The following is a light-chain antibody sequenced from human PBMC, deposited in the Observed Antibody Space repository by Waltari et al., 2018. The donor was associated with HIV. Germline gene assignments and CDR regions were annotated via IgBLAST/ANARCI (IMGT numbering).Light chain of an antibody. CDR1: RSNIRTNT. V-gene: IGLV1-44*01. CDR2: SNN. CDR3: AAWDDSLNGVL. J-gene: IGLJ2*01. Sequence: QSVLTQPPSASGTPGQGVTISCSGARSNIRTNTVPWYRQLPGTAPQLLIYSNNVRPSGVPDRFSGSKSGTSASLAISGLQSEDEADYYCAAWDDSLNGVLFGGGTKLTVL.